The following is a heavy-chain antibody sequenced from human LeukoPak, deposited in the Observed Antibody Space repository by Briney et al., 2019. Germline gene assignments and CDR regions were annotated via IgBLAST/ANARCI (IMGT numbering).Heavy chain of an antibody. CDR3: ARGGGGYCSSTSCSGAFDI. CDR1: GYTFTSYG. V-gene: IGHV1-18*01. CDR2: ISAYNGNT. Sequence: ASVKVSCKASGYTFTSYGISWVRQAPGQGLEWMGWISAYNGNTNYAQKLQGRVTMTTDTSTSTAYMELRSLRSDDTAVYYCARGGGGYCSSTSCSGAFDIWGQGTMVTVSS. D-gene: IGHD2-2*01. J-gene: IGHJ3*02.